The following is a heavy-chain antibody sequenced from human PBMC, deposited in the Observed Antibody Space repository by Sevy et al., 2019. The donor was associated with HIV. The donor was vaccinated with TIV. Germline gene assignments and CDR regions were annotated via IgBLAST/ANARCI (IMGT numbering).Heavy chain of an antibody. CDR3: AKRSVGAAGVFDH. CDR2: IYPDDSDT. CDR1: GYNFASYW. J-gene: IGHJ4*02. V-gene: IGHV5-51*01. Sequence: GESLKISCKGSGYNFASYWIAWVRQMPGKGLEWMGIIYPDDSDTRYGPSFEGQVTISADKSISTAYLQWTSLKASDTAMYYCAKRSVGAAGVFDHWGQGTLVTVSS. D-gene: IGHD1-26*01.